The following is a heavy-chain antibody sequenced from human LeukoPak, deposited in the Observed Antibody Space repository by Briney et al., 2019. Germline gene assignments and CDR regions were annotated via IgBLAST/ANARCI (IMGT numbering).Heavy chain of an antibody. CDR1: GYTFTSYD. D-gene: IGHD5-18*01. J-gene: IGHJ4*02. Sequence: GASVKVSCKASGYTFTSYDINWVRQATGQGLEWMGGIIPIFGTANYAQKFQGRVTITADESTSTAYMELSSLRSEDTAVYYCARRGYSYAPFDYWGQGTLVTVSS. CDR2: IIPIFGTA. CDR3: ARRGYSYAPFDY. V-gene: IGHV1-69*13.